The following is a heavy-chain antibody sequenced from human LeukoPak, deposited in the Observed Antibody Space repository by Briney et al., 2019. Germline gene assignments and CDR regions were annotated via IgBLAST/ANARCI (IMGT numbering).Heavy chain of an antibody. CDR3: ARDRDMVRGVIHYYYYYGMDV. D-gene: IGHD3-10*01. CDR2: IIPIFGTA. Sequence: ASVKVSCKASGGSFSSYAISWVRQAPGQGLEWVGGIIPIFGTANYAQKFQGRVTITADKSMSTAYMELCSLRSEDTAVYYCARDRDMVRGVIHYYYYYGMDVWGKGTTVTVSS. CDR1: GGSFSSYA. V-gene: IGHV1-69*06. J-gene: IGHJ6*04.